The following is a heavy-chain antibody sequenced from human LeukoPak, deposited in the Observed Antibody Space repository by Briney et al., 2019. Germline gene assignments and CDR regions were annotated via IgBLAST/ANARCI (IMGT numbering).Heavy chain of an antibody. Sequence: GGSLRLSCAASGFTVSNNYMSWVRQAPGKGLEWVSVVYSGGSTYSADSVKGRFTISRDNSKNTLYLQMNSLRAEDSAVYYCTSLDRDYSNSDFDYWGQGTLVTVSS. CDR2: VYSGGST. CDR3: TSLDRDYSNSDFDY. V-gene: IGHV3-53*05. J-gene: IGHJ4*02. D-gene: IGHD4-11*01. CDR1: GFTVSNNY.